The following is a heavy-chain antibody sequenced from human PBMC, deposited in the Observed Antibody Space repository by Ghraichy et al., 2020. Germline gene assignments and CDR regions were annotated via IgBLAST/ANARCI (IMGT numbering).Heavy chain of an antibody. Sequence: GGSLRLSCAASGFTFSSYAMSWVRQAPGKGLEWVSAISGSGGSTYYADSVKGRFTISRDNSKNTLYLQMNSLRAEDTAVYYCAKVPPHKTGLGATINPIIWGQGTLVTVSS. CDR1: GFTFSSYA. V-gene: IGHV3-23*01. CDR2: ISGSGGST. D-gene: IGHD1-26*01. J-gene: IGHJ4*02. CDR3: AKVPPHKTGLGATINPII.